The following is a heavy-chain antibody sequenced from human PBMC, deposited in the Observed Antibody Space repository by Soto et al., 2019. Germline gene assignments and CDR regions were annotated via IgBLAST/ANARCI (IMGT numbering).Heavy chain of an antibody. CDR2: ISSSSSTI. Sequence: EVQLVESGGGLVQPGGSLRLSCAASGFTFSSYSMNWVRQAPGKGLEWVSYISSSSSTIYYADSVKGRFTISRDNAKNSLYLKMKDLRAVDTAVYYCARDMDSSSWYPPPWDYYYGMDVWGQGTTVTVSS. D-gene: IGHD6-13*01. CDR3: ARDMDSSSWYPPPWDYYYGMDV. J-gene: IGHJ6*02. V-gene: IGHV3-48*01. CDR1: GFTFSSYS.